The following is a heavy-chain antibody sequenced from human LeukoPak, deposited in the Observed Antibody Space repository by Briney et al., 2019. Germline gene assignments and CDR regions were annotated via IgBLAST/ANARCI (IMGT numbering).Heavy chain of an antibody. J-gene: IGHJ4*02. V-gene: IGHV1-2*04. Sequence: GASVKVSCKDSGYTFTGYYMHWVRQAPGQGLEWMGWINPNSGGTNYAQKFQGWVTMTRDTSISTAYMELRSLRSDDTAVYYCARPNQYYYDSSGYYPFDSWGQGPLVTVSS. CDR2: INPNSGGT. CDR1: GYTFTGYY. D-gene: IGHD3-22*01. CDR3: ARPNQYYYDSSGYYPFDS.